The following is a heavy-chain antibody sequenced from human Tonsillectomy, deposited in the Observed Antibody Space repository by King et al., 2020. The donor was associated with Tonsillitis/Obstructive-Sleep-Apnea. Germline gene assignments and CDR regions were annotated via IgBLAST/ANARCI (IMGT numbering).Heavy chain of an antibody. CDR3: ARIRITMVQGVVDYFDY. D-gene: IGHD3-10*01. Sequence: TLKESGSVLVKPTETLTLTCTVSGFSLSNARKGVSWIRQPPGKALEWLAHIFLNDEKSYSTTLKSRLTIAKDTSKSQVGLTMNNMDPVDTATYYCARIRITMVQGVVDYFDYWGQGTLVTGSS. V-gene: IGHV2-26*01. CDR1: GFSLSNARKG. J-gene: IGHJ4*02. CDR2: IFLNDEK.